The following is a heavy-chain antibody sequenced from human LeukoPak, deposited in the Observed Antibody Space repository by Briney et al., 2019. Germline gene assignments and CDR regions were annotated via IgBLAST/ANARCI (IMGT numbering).Heavy chain of an antibody. Sequence: PGGSLRLSCAASGFTFSSYEMNWVRQPPGKGLEWIGNIFYSGSTYYNPSLKSRVTISVDTSKNQFSLKLSSVTAADTAVYYCARIPTYYYDSSGYYHFDYWGQGTLVTVSS. CDR2: IFYSGST. J-gene: IGHJ4*02. CDR3: ARIPTYYYDSSGYYHFDY. D-gene: IGHD3-22*01. V-gene: IGHV4-59*04. CDR1: GFTFSSYE.